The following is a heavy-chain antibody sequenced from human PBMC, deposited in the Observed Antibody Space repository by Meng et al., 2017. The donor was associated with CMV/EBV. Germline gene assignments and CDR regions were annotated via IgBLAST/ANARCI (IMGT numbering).Heavy chain of an antibody. CDR2: IYTSGST. Sequence: QASGPGLVKPSDTLSLTCTVSGGSISSYYWSWIRQPAGKGLEWIGRIYTSGSTNYNPSLKSRVTMSVDTSENQFSLKLSSVTAADTAVYYCAREMPIAAAGCFDYWGQGTLVTVSS. V-gene: IGHV4-4*07. CDR3: AREMPIAAAGCFDY. J-gene: IGHJ4*02. CDR1: GGSISSYY. D-gene: IGHD6-13*01.